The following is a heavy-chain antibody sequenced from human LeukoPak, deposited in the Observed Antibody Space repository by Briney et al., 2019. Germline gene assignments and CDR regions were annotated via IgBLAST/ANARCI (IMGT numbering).Heavy chain of an antibody. V-gene: IGHV4-39*07. D-gene: IGHD1-26*01. CDR1: GGSISSSSYY. J-gene: IGHJ5*02. CDR3: ACMDSGSYWRDWFDP. Sequence: PSETLSLTCTVSGGSISSSSYYWGWIRQPPWKGLEWIGSIYYSGSTYYNPSLKSRVTISVDTSKNQFSLKLSSVTAADTAVYYCACMDSGSYWRDWFDPWGQGTLVTVSS. CDR2: IYYSGST.